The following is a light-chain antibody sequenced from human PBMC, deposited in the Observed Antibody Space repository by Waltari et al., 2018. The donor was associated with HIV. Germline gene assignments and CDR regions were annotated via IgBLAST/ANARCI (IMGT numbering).Light chain of an antibody. Sequence: ETVITQSPDILSVSPGERPTLSCRASQSVGGDVAWYQQKPGQAPRLLIYGATSRATGIPARFSASGSGTEFILTISSLQSEDFAVYFCQQYNHWPLTFGGGTKVEIK. V-gene: IGKV3-15*01. CDR1: QSVGGD. J-gene: IGKJ4*01. CDR2: GAT. CDR3: QQYNHWPLT.